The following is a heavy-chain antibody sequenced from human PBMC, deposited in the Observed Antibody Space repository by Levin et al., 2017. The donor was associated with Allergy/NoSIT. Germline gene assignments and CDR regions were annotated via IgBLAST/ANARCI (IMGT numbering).Heavy chain of an antibody. J-gene: IGHJ4*02. CDR1: GFTFSNYA. CDR3: AKDINPYTSSSEGGFDF. D-gene: IGHD6-6*01. Sequence: GGSLRLSCAASGFTFSNYALSWVRQAPGKGLEWVSGISGSGGRTFYADSVKGRFTISRDISKNTLYLQMNSLRAADTAVYLCAKDINPYTSSSEGGFDFWGQGTLVTVSS. CDR2: ISGSGGRT. V-gene: IGHV3-23*01.